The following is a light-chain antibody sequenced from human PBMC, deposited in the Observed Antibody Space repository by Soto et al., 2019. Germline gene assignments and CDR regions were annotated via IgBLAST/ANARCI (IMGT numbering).Light chain of an antibody. CDR3: CSYTRRSTRV. J-gene: IGLJ2*01. Sequence: QSVLTQTPSVSAAPGQKVTISCSGTSSNVGNNYVSWYQQFPDTAPKLLIYDNNKRPSGIPDRFSGSKSGNTASLTISGLQAEDEADYYCCSYTRRSTRVFGGGTKLTVL. CDR1: SSNVGNNY. CDR2: DNN. V-gene: IGLV1-51*01.